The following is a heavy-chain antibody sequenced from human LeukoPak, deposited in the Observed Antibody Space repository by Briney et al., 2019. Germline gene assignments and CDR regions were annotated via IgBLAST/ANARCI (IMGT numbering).Heavy chain of an antibody. CDR2: INPSGGST. D-gene: IGHD3-9*01. CDR1: GYTFTSYY. V-gene: IGHV1-46*01. CDR3: ARGGTSFEENPNWFDP. Sequence: ASVKVSCKASGYTFTSYYMHWVRQAPGQGLEWMGIINPSGGSTSYAQKFQGRVTMTRDTSTSTVYMELSSLRSEDTAVYYCARGGTSFEENPNWFDPWGQGTLVTVSS. J-gene: IGHJ5*02.